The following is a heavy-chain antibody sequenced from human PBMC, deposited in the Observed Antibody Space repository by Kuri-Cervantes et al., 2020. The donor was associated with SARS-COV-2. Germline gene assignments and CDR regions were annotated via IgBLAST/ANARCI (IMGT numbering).Heavy chain of an antibody. CDR1: GWSFSGYC. Sequence: SQTLSLTCAVYGWSFSGYCWSWIRQPPGKGLEWIGEINQSGSTNYDPSLKSRVTISVDTSKNQFSLRLSSMTAADTALYYCARGGTSGWYGRWFDPWGPGTLVTVSS. J-gene: IGHJ5*02. CDR3: ARGGTSGWYGRWFDP. D-gene: IGHD6-19*01. CDR2: INQSGST. V-gene: IGHV4-34*01.